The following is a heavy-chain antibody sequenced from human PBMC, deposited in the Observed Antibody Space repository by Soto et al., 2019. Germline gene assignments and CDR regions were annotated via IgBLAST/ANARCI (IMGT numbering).Heavy chain of an antibody. Sequence: QVQLQESGPGLVKPSETLSLTCTVSGGSISSYFWSWIRQPPGKGLEWIGDIYYTGSTNYNPSLKSRVTISVDTSKHQSSLQLSSVTAADTAVYYCAIFNWYFDLWGRGTLVTVSS. CDR2: IYYTGST. J-gene: IGHJ2*01. CDR3: AIFNWYFDL. V-gene: IGHV4-59*01. CDR1: GGSISSYF.